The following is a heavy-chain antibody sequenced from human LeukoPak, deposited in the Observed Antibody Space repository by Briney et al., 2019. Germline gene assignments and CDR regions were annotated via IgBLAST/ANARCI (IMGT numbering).Heavy chain of an antibody. CDR2: IKEDGSEK. CDR3: AREYGYSYGTV. V-gene: IGHV3-7*03. CDR1: GFTFNGYW. D-gene: IGHD5-18*01. Sequence: PGGSLRLSCAASGFTFNGYWMIWVRQAPGKGLEWVANIKEDGSEKYYVDSVKGRFTISRDNAKSSLYLQMNSLRAEDTAVYYCAREYGYSYGTVWGQGTLVTVSS. J-gene: IGHJ4*02.